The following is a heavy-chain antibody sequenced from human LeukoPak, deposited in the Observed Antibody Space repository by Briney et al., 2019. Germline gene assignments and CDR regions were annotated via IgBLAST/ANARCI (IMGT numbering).Heavy chain of an antibody. Sequence: GGSLRLSCAASGFTFSSYSMNWVRQAPGKGLEWVSSISSSSSYIYYADSVKGRFTISRNNAKNSLYLQMSSLRAEDTAVYYCARENDPPFPAIDYWGQGTLVTVSS. V-gene: IGHV3-21*01. D-gene: IGHD3-16*01. CDR1: GFTFSSYS. CDR3: ARENDPPFPAIDY. J-gene: IGHJ4*02. CDR2: ISSSSSYI.